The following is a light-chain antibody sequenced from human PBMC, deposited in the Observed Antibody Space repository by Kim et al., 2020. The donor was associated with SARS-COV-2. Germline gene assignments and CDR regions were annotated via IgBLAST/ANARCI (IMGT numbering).Light chain of an antibody. CDR2: QVT. CDR1: NSDICVYHY. V-gene: IGLV2-8*01. Sequence: GQSLPIPCPETNSDICVYHYVSWYQQYPGRDPQLTIYQVTERPSRFPARFSGSKSGNTASLTVSGLQAADWADYYCCPYADNNNLVFCGGTKLTVL. J-gene: IGLJ2*01. CDR3: CPYADNNNLV.